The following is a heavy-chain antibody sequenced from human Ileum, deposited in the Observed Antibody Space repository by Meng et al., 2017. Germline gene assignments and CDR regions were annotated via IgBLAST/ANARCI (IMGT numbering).Heavy chain of an antibody. CDR2: IYSSGST. CDR1: GGSISGSSYY. V-gene: IGHV4-39*01. J-gene: IGHJ4*02. CDR3: ASARYDN. Sequence: QLQLQESGPGLVRPSETLSLTCTVSGGSISGSSYYWGWIRQPPGKGLEWIGSIYSSGSTYYNPSLKSRVTTSVDTSKNQFSLKLTSVTAADTAVYYCASARYDNWGQGTLVTVSS.